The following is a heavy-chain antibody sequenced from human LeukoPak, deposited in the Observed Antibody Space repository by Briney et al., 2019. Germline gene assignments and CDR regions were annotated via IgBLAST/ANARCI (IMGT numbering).Heavy chain of an antibody. J-gene: IGHJ5*02. V-gene: IGHV1-2*06. D-gene: IGHD2-21*01. Sequence: GASVKVSCKASGYTFTGYYMHWVRQAPGQGLEWMGRINPNSGGTNYAQKFQGRVTMTRDTSISTAYMELSRLRSDDTAVYYCARSPLLFPGWFDPWGQGTLVTVSS. CDR3: ARSPLLFPGWFDP. CDR1: GYTFTGYY. CDR2: INPNSGGT.